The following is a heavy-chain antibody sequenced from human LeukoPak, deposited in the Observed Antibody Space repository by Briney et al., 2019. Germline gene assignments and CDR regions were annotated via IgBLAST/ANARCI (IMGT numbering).Heavy chain of an antibody. CDR3: ARARPWIQLWRIFDP. Sequence: ASVKVSCKASGYTFTSYDINWVQQATGQGLEWMGWMNPNSGNTGYAQKFQGRVTITRNTSISTAYMELSSLRSEDTAVYYCARARPWIQLWRIFDPWGQGTLVTVSS. CDR2: MNPNSGNT. CDR1: GYTFTSYD. V-gene: IGHV1-8*03. D-gene: IGHD5-18*01. J-gene: IGHJ5*02.